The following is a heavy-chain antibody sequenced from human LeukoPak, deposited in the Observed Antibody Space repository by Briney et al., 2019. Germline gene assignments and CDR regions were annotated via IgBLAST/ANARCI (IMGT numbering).Heavy chain of an antibody. CDR2: INHSGST. Sequence: PSETLSLTCAVYGGPFSGYYWSWIRQPPGKGLEWIGEINHSGSTNYNPSLKSRVTISVDTSKNQFSLKLSSVTAADTAVYYCARDNVEMATDFDYWGQGTLVTVSS. J-gene: IGHJ4*02. V-gene: IGHV4-34*01. CDR1: GGPFSGYY. CDR3: ARDNVEMATDFDY. D-gene: IGHD5-24*01.